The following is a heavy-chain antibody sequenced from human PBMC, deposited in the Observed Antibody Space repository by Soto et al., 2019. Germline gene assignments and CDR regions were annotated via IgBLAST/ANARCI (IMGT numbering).Heavy chain of an antibody. CDR3: ARDPQPSVGRGAIAGYYGMEV. CDR2: IIPMSGTP. CDR1: GGTFSSYA. V-gene: IGHV1-69*13. J-gene: IGHJ6*02. Sequence: SVKVSCKASGGTFSSYAFSRVRKAPGQVLEWMGGIIPMSGTPNYAQKFQGRVTITADESTSTAYMELRSLRSDDTAAYYCARDPQPSVGRGAIAGYYGMEVLAQGTTVTVSS. D-gene: IGHD2-2*01.